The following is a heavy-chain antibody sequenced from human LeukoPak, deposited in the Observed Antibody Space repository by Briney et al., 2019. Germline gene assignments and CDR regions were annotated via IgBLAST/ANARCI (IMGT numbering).Heavy chain of an antibody. J-gene: IGHJ2*01. V-gene: IGHV4-38-2*01. D-gene: IGHD6-13*01. CDR2: IYHSGST. CDR1: GYSISSGYY. Sequence: SETLSLTCAVSGYSISSGYYWGWIRQPPGKGLEWFGSIYHSGSTYYNPSLKSRVTISVDTSKNQFSLKLSSVTAADTALYYCARHLDCSWDLFDWYFDLWGRGTLVTVSS. CDR3: ARHLDCSWDLFDWYFDL.